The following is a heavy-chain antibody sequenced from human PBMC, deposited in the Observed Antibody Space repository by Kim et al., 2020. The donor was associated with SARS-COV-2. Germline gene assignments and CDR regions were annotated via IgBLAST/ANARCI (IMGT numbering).Heavy chain of an antibody. CDR2: ISYDGSNK. CDR3: AKVGSGIAVAGQMNPRLEGRYYQYGMDV. D-gene: IGHD6-19*01. V-gene: IGHV3-30*18. CDR1: GFTFSSYG. J-gene: IGHJ6*02. Sequence: GGSLRLSCAASGFTFSSYGMHWVRQAPGKGLEWVAVISYDGSNKYYADSVKGRFTISRDNSKNTLYLQMNSLRAEDTAVYYCAKVGSGIAVAGQMNPRLEGRYYQYGMDVWGQGTTVTVS.